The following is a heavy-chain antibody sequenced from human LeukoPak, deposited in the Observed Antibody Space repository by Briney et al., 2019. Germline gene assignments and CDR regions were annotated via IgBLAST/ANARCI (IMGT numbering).Heavy chain of an antibody. Sequence: SQTLSLTCALSGDIVSSNSAAWNWIRQSRARGLEWLVRTYYRSRWYNDYAVSVKNRITVNPDTSKNQFSLHLNSVTPDDTAVYYCARSADGTLDYWGQGTLVTVSS. CDR2: TYYRSRWYN. CDR3: ARSADGTLDY. V-gene: IGHV6-1*01. J-gene: IGHJ4*02. CDR1: GDIVSSNSAA. D-gene: IGHD6-13*01.